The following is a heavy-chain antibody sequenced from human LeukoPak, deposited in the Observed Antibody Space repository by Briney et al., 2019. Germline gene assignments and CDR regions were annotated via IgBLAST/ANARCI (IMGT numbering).Heavy chain of an antibody. J-gene: IGHJ2*01. CDR1: GFTFNSYW. D-gene: IGHD6-13*01. CDR3: AKGPGLGAGKRYLDL. CDR2: ISWNSGNM. Sequence: GGSLRLSCAASGFTFNSYWMHWVRQAPGKGLEWVSSISWNSGNMYYVDSVKGRFTISRDNAKNSLSLQMNSLKPEDTALYYCAKGPGLGAGKRYLDLWGRGTLVIVSS. V-gene: IGHV3-9*01.